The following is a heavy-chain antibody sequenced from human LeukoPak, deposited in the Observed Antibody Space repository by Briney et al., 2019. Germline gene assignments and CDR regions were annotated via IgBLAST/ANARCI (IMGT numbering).Heavy chain of an antibody. CDR1: GDSINRYL. V-gene: IGHV4-4*07. CDR3: ARQSDSGGYFEY. CDR2: IYDSGTT. Sequence: SETLFLTCTVSGDSINRYLWTWIRQPAGRGLEWIGRIYDSGTTNYKPSLKSRVSMSVETPKNQFSLRLSSVTAADTAVYYCARQSDSGGYFEYWGQGIRVTVSS. J-gene: IGHJ4*01. D-gene: IGHD2-15*01.